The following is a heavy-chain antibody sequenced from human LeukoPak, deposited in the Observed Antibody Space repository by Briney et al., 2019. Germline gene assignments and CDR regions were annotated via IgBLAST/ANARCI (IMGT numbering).Heavy chain of an antibody. J-gene: IGHJ3*02. Sequence: PSETLSLTCTVSGGSISSSSYYWGWIRQPPGKGLEWIGSIYYTGSTYYNPSLKSRVTISVDTSKNQFSLKLSPVTAADTAVYYCARHYYDSSGYLLAFDIWGQGTMVTVSS. V-gene: IGHV4-39*07. CDR2: IYYTGST. CDR1: GGSISSSSYY. CDR3: ARHYYDSSGYLLAFDI. D-gene: IGHD3-22*01.